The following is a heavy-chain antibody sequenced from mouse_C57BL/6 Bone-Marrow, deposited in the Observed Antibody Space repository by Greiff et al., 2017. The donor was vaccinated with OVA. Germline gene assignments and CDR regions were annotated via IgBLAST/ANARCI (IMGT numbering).Heavy chain of an antibody. V-gene: IGHV1-81*01. CDR1: GFTFKNSG. J-gene: IGHJ2*01. CDR3: ARADGGRDY. Sequence: QVQLKESGAELVRPGASVKLSCKASGFTFKNSGISWVKQRTGQGLEWIGEIDHGNGNTYYNAKFKGKATLTADKSSSTAYMELRSLTSEDSAVYFCARADGGRDYWGQGTTLTVSS. CDR2: IDHGNGNT.